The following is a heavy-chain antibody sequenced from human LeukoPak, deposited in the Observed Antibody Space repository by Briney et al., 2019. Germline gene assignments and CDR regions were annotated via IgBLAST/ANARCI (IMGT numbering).Heavy chain of an antibody. CDR2: ISRNSGSI. D-gene: IGHD1-26*01. CDR3: AKAYGATDYYFDY. V-gene: IGHV3-9*01. Sequence: PGGSLRLSCAASGFTFDDYAMHWVRQAPGKGLEWVSGISRNSGSIGYADSVKGRFTISRDNAKNSLYLQMNSLRAEDTALYYCAKAYGATDYYFDYWGQGTLVTVSS. CDR1: GFTFDDYA. J-gene: IGHJ4*02.